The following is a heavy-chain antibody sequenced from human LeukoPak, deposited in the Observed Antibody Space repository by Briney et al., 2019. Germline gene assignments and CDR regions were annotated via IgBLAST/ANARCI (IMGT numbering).Heavy chain of an antibody. Sequence: SVKVSCKASGYTFTGYYMHWVRQAPGQGLEWMGGIIPIFGTANYAQKFQGRVTITADKSTSTAYMELSSLRSEDTAVYYCARVQGDFWSGYYGVDYYYMDVWGKGTTVTVSS. D-gene: IGHD3-3*01. CDR1: GYTFTGYY. CDR3: ARVQGDFWSGYYGVDYYYMDV. V-gene: IGHV1-69*06. J-gene: IGHJ6*03. CDR2: IIPIFGTA.